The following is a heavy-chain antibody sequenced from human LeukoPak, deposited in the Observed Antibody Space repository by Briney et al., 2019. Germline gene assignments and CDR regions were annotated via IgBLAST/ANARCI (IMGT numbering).Heavy chain of an antibody. J-gene: IGHJ6*02. V-gene: IGHV4-30-4*01. CDR1: GGSISSGDYY. D-gene: IGHD2-15*01. CDR3: ARDFVVGHGMDV. CDR2: IYYSGST. Sequence: SETLSLTCTVSGGSISSGDYYWSWLRQPPGKGLECIGYIYYSGSTYYNPSLKSRVTISVDTSKNQFSLKLSSVTAADTAVYYCARDFVVGHGMDVWGQGTTVTVSS.